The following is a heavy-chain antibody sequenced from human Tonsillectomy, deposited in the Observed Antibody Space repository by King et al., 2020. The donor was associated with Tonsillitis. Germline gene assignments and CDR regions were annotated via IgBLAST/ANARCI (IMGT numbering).Heavy chain of an antibody. D-gene: IGHD6-19*01. Sequence: VQLVESGGGVVQPGRSLRLSCAASGFTFSNYSMHWVRQAPGKGLEWVSGISYNGSKKYYAESVKGRFTISRDNSKNTLYLQMNSLRAEDTAVYYCARVEAVATKYFFDFWGQGTLVTVSS. J-gene: IGHJ4*02. CDR1: GFTFSNYS. CDR3: ARVEAVATKYFFDF. V-gene: IGHV3-30*01. CDR2: ISYNGSKK.